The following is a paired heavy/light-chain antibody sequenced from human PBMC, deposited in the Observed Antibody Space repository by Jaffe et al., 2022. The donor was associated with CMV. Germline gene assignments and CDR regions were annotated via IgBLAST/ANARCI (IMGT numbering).Heavy chain of an antibody. Sequence: EVQLVESGGGLVKPGGSLRLSCAASGFTFSSYSMNWVRQAPGKGLEWVSSISSSSSYIYYADSVKGRFTISRDNAKNSLYLQMNSLRAEDTAVYYCARDRPPPHTQNNSPRYSSSWSTRPDPARYYGMDVWGQGTTVTVSS. V-gene: IGHV3-21*01. J-gene: IGHJ6*02. CDR3: ARDRPPPHTQNNSPRYSSSWSTRPDPARYYGMDV. CDR1: GFTFSSYS. D-gene: IGHD6-13*01. CDR2: ISSSSSYI.
Light chain of an antibody. CDR2: KAS. CDR1: QSISSW. V-gene: IGKV1-5*03. CDR3: QQYNSYSIT. Sequence: DIQMTQSPSTLSASVGDRVTITCRASQSISSWLAWYQQKPGKAPKLLIYKASSLESGVPSRFSGSGSGTEFTLTISSLQPDDFATYYCQQYNSYSITFGQGTRLEIK. J-gene: IGKJ5*01.